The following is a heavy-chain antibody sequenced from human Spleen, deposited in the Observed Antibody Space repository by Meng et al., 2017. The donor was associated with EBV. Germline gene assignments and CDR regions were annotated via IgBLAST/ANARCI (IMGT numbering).Heavy chain of an antibody. CDR1: GGSISSSNW. CDR3: ARKSEGQWLAHFDY. D-gene: IGHD6-19*01. V-gene: IGHV4-4*02. J-gene: IGHJ4*02. CDR2: VFHRGST. Sequence: QVQLEESGPGLVTPSGTLSLSCAVSGGSISSSNWWTWVRQPPGKGLEWIGEVFHRGSTNYNPSLKSRVTISIDKSKNQFSLNLTSVAATDTAVYYCARKSEGQWLAHFDYWGQGTLVTVSS.